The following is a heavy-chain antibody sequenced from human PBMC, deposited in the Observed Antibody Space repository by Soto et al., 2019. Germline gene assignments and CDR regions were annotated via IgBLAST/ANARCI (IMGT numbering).Heavy chain of an antibody. V-gene: IGHV3-21*01. D-gene: IGHD3-3*01. Sequence: LRLCCAASGFTFSSYSMNWVRQAPGKGLEWVSSISSSSSYIYYADSVKGRFTISRDNAKNSLYLQMNSLRAEDTAVYYCARDAHDDFWSLLLDVWGQGTTVTVSS. CDR1: GFTFSSYS. J-gene: IGHJ6*02. CDR3: ARDAHDDFWSLLLDV. CDR2: ISSSSSYI.